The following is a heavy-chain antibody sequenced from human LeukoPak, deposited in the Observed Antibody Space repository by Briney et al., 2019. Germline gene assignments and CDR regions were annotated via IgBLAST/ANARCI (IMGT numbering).Heavy chain of an antibody. J-gene: IGHJ4*02. D-gene: IGHD6-13*01. Sequence: SETLSLTCAVYGGSFSGYYWSWIRQPPGKGLEWIGEINHSGSTNYNPSLKSRVTISVDTSKNQFSLKLSSVTAADTAVYCCARVLGSWYAPAGFDYWGQGTLVTVSS. CDR3: ARVLGSWYAPAGFDY. CDR1: GGSFSGYY. CDR2: INHSGST. V-gene: IGHV4-34*01.